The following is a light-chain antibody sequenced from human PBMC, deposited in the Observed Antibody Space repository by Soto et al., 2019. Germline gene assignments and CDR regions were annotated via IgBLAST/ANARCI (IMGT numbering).Light chain of an antibody. CDR2: DVT. CDR3: SSYTTSTTRV. Sequence: QSALTQPASVSGSPGQSITISCTGTSSDIGVYDFVSWYQQHPGRAPKLLIYDVTNRPSGISDRFSGSKSGNTASLTISGLQPEDEADYYCSSYTTSTTRVFGGGNKLTVL. V-gene: IGLV2-14*01. CDR1: SSDIGVYDF. J-gene: IGLJ3*02.